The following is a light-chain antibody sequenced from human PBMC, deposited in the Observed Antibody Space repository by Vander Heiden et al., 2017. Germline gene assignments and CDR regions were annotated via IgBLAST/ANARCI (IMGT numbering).Light chain of an antibody. CDR2: DAS. CDR3: QQHSNWLCT. V-gene: IGKV3-11*01. CDR1: QSVSSY. Sequence: EMLFTQSAAPLSSSPRSGATLSCRARQSVSSYLAWYQQKPGQAPRLLIYDASNRATGMPARFSGSGSGTDFTLTISSLEPEDFAVYYCQQHSNWLCTFGGGTKVEIK. J-gene: IGKJ4*02.